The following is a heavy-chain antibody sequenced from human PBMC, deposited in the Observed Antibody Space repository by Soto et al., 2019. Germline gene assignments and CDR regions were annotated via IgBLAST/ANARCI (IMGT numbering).Heavy chain of an antibody. CDR2: ISDDGSTA. J-gene: IGHJ4*02. CDR3: ARGPRVSSTGTGAH. V-gene: IGHV3-74*01. CDR1: GFTLSAYW. Sequence: GGSLRLSCAVSGFTLSAYWMHWVRQVPGKGLTWVSRISDDGSTATYADSVKGRFIISRDNAKNTLYLEMNTLRADDSGLYYCARGPRVSSTGTGAHWGRGTLVTVSS. D-gene: IGHD1-1*01.